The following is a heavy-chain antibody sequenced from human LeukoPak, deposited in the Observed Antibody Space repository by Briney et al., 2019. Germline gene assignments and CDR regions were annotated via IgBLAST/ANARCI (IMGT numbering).Heavy chain of an antibody. CDR3: ASEFDTSLRS. CDR2: MSYSGST. V-gene: IGHV4-59*01. CDR1: GGSISSYY. D-gene: IGHD2-2*02. Sequence: SETLSLTCSLSGGSISSYYWSWLRQPPGKGLEWFGYMSYSGSTNYNPSLKSRVTISVDTSKNQLSEKLRSVTAGESDGFYWASEFDTSLRSWGQGTLVTVSS. J-gene: IGHJ4*02.